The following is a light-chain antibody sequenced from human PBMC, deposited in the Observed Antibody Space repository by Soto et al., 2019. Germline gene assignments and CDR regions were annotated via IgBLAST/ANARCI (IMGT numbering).Light chain of an antibody. V-gene: IGKV3-20*01. Sequence: EIGLTQSPGTLSLSPGERATLSCRASQSVSSSYLAWYQQKPGQAPRLLIYGASSRATGIPDRFSGSGSGTDFTLTISSLEPEDFAVYYCHQYYRTPRTFGQGTKVDIK. CDR2: GAS. J-gene: IGKJ1*01. CDR1: QSVSSSY. CDR3: HQYYRTPRT.